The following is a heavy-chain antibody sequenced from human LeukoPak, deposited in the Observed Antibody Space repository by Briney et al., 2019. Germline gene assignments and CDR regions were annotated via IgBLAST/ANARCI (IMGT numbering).Heavy chain of an antibody. CDR2: FDPEDGET. V-gene: IGHV1-24*01. D-gene: IGHD2-2*02. CDR1: GYTLTELS. Sequence: ASVKVSCKVSGYTLTELSMHWVRQAPGKGLEWMGGFDPEDGETIYAQKFQGRVTMTEDTSTDTAYMELSSLRSEDTAVYCCATLSRYCSSTSCYRATYYYYGMDVWGQGTTVTVSS. CDR3: ATLSRYCSSTSCYRATYYYYGMDV. J-gene: IGHJ6*02.